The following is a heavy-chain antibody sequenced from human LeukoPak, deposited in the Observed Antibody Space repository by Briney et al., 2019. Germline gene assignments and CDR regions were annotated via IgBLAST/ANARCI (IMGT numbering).Heavy chain of an antibody. CDR1: GGTFSSYA. CDR2: IIPIFGTA. CDR3: ARADSSGYCNPPPQY. J-gene: IGHJ4*02. V-gene: IGHV1-69*13. D-gene: IGHD3-22*01. Sequence: ASVKVSCKASGGTFSSYAISWVRQAPGQGLEWMGGIIPIFGTANYAQKFQGRVTITADESTSTAYMELSSLRSEDTAVYYCARADSSGYCNPPPQYWGQGTLVTVSS.